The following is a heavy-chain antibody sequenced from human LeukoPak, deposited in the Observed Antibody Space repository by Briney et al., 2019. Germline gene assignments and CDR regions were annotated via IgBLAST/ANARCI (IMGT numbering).Heavy chain of an antibody. Sequence: KPSETPSLTCTVSGDSISRYYWSWVLQPPGKGLEWIGYIYYSGSTNYNPSLKSRVTISVDTSKNQFSPKLTSVTAADTAVYHCGRYRSAGTEGIGIDYWGQGILVTVSS. CDR3: GRYRSAGTEGIGIDY. CDR1: GDSISRYY. D-gene: IGHD1-7*01. V-gene: IGHV4-59*01. J-gene: IGHJ4*02. CDR2: IYYSGST.